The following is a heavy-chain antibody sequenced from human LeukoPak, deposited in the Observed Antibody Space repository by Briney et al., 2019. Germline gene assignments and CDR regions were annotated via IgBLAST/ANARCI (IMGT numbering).Heavy chain of an antibody. J-gene: IGHJ4*02. CDR1: GFTFSGSA. Sequence: GGSLRLSCAASGFTFSGSAMHWVRQASGKGLEWVGRIRSKANSYATAYAASVKGRFTISRDDSKNTAYLQMNSLKTEDTAVYYCTRHQYSGSYVSDYWGQGTLVTVSS. D-gene: IGHD1-26*01. V-gene: IGHV3-73*01. CDR3: TRHQYSGSYVSDY. CDR2: IRSKANSYAT.